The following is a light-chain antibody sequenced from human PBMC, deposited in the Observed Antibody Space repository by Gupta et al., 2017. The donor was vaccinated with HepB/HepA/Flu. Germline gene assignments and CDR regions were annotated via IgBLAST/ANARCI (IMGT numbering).Light chain of an antibody. Sequence: IVMTQSPATLSVSPGERATLSCRASQSVNSNLAWYQQKPGQAPRLLIFGASTRATGVPARFSGSGSGIDFTLTISSLQSEDFAVYYCQEYNNWPTWTFGQGTKVEIK. CDR3: QEYNNWPTWT. CDR2: GAS. V-gene: IGKV3-15*01. CDR1: QSVNSN. J-gene: IGKJ1*01.